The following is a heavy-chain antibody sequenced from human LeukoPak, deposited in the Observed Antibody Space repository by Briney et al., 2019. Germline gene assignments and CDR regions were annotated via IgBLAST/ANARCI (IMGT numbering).Heavy chain of an antibody. J-gene: IGHJ4*02. CDR2: IIPIFGTA. CDR3: ARERSWYYDSSVSYFDY. D-gene: IGHD3-22*01. CDR1: GGTFSSYA. V-gene: IGHV1-69*13. Sequence: SVKVSCKASGGTFSSYAISWVRQAPGQGLEWMGGIIPIFGTANYAQKFQGRVTITADESTNTAYMELSSLRSEDTAVYYCARERSWYYDSSVSYFDYWGQGTLVTVSS.